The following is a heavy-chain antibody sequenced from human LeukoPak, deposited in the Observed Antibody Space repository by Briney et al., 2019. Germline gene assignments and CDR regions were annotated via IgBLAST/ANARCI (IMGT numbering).Heavy chain of an antibody. V-gene: IGHV3-30*02. CDR3: ARSQYYDILTGYSDY. D-gene: IGHD3-9*01. J-gene: IGHJ4*02. CDR2: IRYDGSNK. CDR1: GFTFSNYG. Sequence: PGGSLRLSCAASGFTFSNYGMHWVRQAPGKGLEWVAFIRYDGSNKYYADSVKGRFTISRDNSKNTLYLQMNSLRAEDTAVYYCARSQYYDILTGYSDYWGQGTLVTVSS.